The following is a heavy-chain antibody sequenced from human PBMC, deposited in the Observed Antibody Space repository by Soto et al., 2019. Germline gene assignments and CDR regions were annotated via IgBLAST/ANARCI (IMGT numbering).Heavy chain of an antibody. CDR3: ARDFGHGYYLDY. CDR2: ITDSSDTV. D-gene: IGHD3-3*01. V-gene: IGHV3-48*02. Sequence: GGSLRLSCVASGFSFSNYNMNWVRQAPGKGLEWVSYITDSSDTVHYADSVRGRFTISRDNAESSLYLQMNSLRDEGTAVYFCARDFGHGYYLDYWGRGTLVTVSS. CDR1: GFSFSNYN. J-gene: IGHJ4*02.